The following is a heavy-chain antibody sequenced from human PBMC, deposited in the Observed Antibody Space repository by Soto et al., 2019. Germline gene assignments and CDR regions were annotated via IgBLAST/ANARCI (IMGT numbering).Heavy chain of an antibody. V-gene: IGHV1-69*04. CDR3: ARVAEMGTVTKGYYYYMDV. D-gene: IGHD4-17*01. CDR1: GDTFSNHT. Sequence: QVQLVQSGAEVKKPGSSVKVSCKASGDTFSNHTISWVRQGPGPGLEWMGRIITILGVANYAQKFQGRVTITADESTSTAYMELSSLRSADTAVYYCARVAEMGTVTKGYYYYMDVWGTGTTVTVSS. CDR2: IITILGVA. J-gene: IGHJ6*03.